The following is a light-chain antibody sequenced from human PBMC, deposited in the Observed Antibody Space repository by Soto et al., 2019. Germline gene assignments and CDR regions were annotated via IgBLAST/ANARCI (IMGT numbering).Light chain of an antibody. CDR1: QGISSY. Sequence: VIWMTQSPSLLSASTGDRVTISCRMSQGISSYLAWYQQKPGKAPKRLIYAASSLQSGVPSRFSGSGSGTEFTLTIRSLQPEDFATYYCLQHNSYPRTCGQATKGDI. V-gene: IGKV1D-8*03. CDR2: AAS. CDR3: LQHNSYPRT. J-gene: IGKJ1*01.